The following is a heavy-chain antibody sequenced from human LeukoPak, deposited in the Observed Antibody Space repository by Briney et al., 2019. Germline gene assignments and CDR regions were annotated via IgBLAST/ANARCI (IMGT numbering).Heavy chain of an antibody. J-gene: IGHJ4*02. CDR1: GGSFSGYY. CDR2: INHSGST. CDR3: ATENYDFWSGYYCY. V-gene: IGHV4-34*01. Sequence: SETLSLTCAVYGGSFSGYYWSWIRQPPGKGLEWIGEINHSGSTNYNPSLKSRVTISVDTSKSQFSLKLSSVTAADTAVYYCATENYDFWSGYYCYWGQGTLVTVSS. D-gene: IGHD3-3*01.